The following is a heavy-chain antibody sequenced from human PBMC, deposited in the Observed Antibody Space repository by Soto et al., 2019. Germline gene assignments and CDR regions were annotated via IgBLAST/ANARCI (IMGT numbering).Heavy chain of an antibody. CDR2: IIPIFGTA. CDR1: GGTFSSYA. D-gene: IGHD6-19*01. J-gene: IGHJ4*02. CDR3: ASLGGTLAVAGLGH. V-gene: IGHV1-69*06. Sequence: QVQLVQSGAEVKKPGSSVKVSCKASGGTFSSYAISWVRQAPGQGLEWMGGIIPIFGTANYAQKFQGRVTITAEKSTSTAYMALSSLSSEDTAVYYFASLGGTLAVAGLGHWGQGTLVTVSS.